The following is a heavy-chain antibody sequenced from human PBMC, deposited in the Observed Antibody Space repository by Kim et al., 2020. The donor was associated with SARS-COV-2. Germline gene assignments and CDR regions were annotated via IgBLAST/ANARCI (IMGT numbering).Heavy chain of an antibody. CDR3: VSQGSSAWTVPFDN. D-gene: IGHD6-19*01. Sequence: HADSVKGRFTISRDNPKNTIYLQMSSLRVEDTAIYYCVSQGSSAWTVPFDNWGQGTLVTVSS. J-gene: IGHJ4*02. V-gene: IGHV3-23*01.